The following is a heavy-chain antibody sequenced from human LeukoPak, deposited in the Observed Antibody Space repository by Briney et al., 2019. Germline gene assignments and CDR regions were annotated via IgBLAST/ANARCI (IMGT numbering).Heavy chain of an antibody. V-gene: IGHV4-4*07. J-gene: IGHJ4*02. CDR2: IYSSGST. CDR3: ARMYSGTYRGIDY. CDR1: GGSTSSYY. D-gene: IGHD1-26*01. Sequence: SETLSLTCTVSGGSTSSYYWSWIRQPAGEGLGWIGRIYSSGSTNYNPSLKSRVTMSVDTSRNRFSLKLTSVTAADTGVYYCARMYSGTYRGIDYWGQGSLVTVSS.